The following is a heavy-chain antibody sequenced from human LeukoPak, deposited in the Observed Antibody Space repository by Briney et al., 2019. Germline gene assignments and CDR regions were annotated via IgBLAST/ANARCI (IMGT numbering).Heavy chain of an antibody. CDR3: AGGRVRWSYDY. CDR1: SGSITSYY. V-gene: IGHV4-59*01. CDR2: VYYSGST. Sequence: PSETLSLTCTVSSGSITSYYWSWIRQPPGKGLEWIGYVYYSGSTNYNSSLKSRVTISVDTSNNQFSLNLTSVTAADTAVYYCAGGRVRWSYDYWGQGTLVTVAS. J-gene: IGHJ4*02. D-gene: IGHD3-10*01.